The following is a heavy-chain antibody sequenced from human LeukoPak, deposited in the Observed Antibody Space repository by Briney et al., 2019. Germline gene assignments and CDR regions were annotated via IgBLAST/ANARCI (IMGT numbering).Heavy chain of an antibody. Sequence: GGSLRLSCPASGFTFNNYAMSWVRQAPGMGRQWLSTISAIVNGTYYADSVKGRFTISRDNSKNTVYLQMNSLRAEDTAVYYCAKGLGGYYDFWSGYYLDYWGQGTLVTVSS. D-gene: IGHD3-3*01. J-gene: IGHJ4*02. CDR3: AKGLGGYYDFWSGYYLDY. V-gene: IGHV3-23*01. CDR2: ISAIVNGT. CDR1: GFTFNNYA.